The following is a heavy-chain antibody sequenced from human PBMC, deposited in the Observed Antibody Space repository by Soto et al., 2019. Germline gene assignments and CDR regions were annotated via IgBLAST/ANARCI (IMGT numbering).Heavy chain of an antibody. J-gene: IGHJ6*02. CDR2: FSGSGGNI. V-gene: IGHV3-23*01. CDR1: GFTFSTHA. D-gene: IGHD2-2*01. CDR3: AKDPPWTVGPLAMDV. Sequence: EVQLLESGGGLVQRGGSLRLSCVASGFTFSTHAMSWVRQAPGKGLEWVSTFSGSGGNIYYAESVKGRLTISRDDSKNTLYLQMNSLRVEDTAVYYCAKDPPWTVGPLAMDVWGQGTTVTVSS.